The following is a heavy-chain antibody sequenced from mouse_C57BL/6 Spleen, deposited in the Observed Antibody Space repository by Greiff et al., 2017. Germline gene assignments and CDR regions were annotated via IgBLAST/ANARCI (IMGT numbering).Heavy chain of an antibody. CDR1: GYSITSGYY. D-gene: IGHD3-1*01. J-gene: IGHJ1*03. CDR3: ARRGSGTGYFDV. Sequence: EVKLMESGPGLVKPSQSLSLTCSVTGYSITSGYYWNWIRQFPGNKLEWMGYISYDGSNNYNPSLKNRISITRDTSKNQFFLKLNSVTTEDTATYYCARRGSGTGYFDVWGTGTTVTVSS. CDR2: ISYDGSN. V-gene: IGHV3-6*01.